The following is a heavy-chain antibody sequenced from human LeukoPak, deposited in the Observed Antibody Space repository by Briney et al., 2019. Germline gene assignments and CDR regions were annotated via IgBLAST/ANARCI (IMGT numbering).Heavy chain of an antibody. CDR3: ARSTRGLMGGIGYFDY. J-gene: IGHJ4*02. Sequence: SETLSLTCAVSGGSISSSNWWSWVRQPPGKGLEWIGEIYHSGSTNYNPSLKSRVTISVDTSKNQFSLKLSSVTAADTAVYYCARSTRGLMGGIGYFDYWGQGTLVTVSS. CDR2: IYHSGST. V-gene: IGHV4-4*02. D-gene: IGHD1-26*01. CDR1: GGSISSSNW.